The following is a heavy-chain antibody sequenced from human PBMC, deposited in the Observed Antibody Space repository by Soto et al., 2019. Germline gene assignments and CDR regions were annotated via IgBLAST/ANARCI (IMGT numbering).Heavy chain of an antibody. CDR1: GFTFSSYA. CDR3: AKDLGGSGSYYPPYFDY. V-gene: IGHV3-23*01. Sequence: PGGSLRLSCAASGFTFSSYAMSWVRQAPGKGLEWVSAISGSGGSTYYADSVKGRFTISRDNSKNTLYLQMNSLRAEDTAVYYCAKDLGGSGSYYPPYFDYWGQGTLVTVSS. D-gene: IGHD3-10*01. J-gene: IGHJ4*02. CDR2: ISGSGGST.